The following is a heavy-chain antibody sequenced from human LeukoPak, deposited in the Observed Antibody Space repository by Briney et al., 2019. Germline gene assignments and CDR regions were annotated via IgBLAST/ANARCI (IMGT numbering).Heavy chain of an antibody. CDR3: ARATGDRDPDFFDY. CDR2: IYSGGST. V-gene: IGHV3-53*01. Sequence: GGSLRLSCAASGFTVSSNYMSWVRQAPGKGLEWVSLIYSGGSTYYADSVKGRFTISRDNSKNTLYLQMNSLRAEDTAVYYCARATGDRDPDFFDYWGQGTLVTVSS. D-gene: IGHD7-27*01. CDR1: GFTVSSNY. J-gene: IGHJ4*02.